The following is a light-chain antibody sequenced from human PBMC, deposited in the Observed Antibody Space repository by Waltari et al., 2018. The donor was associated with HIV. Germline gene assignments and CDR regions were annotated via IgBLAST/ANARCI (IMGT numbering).Light chain of an antibody. CDR3: MHGQQTPV. Sequence: DIAMIQSPDSLAVSPGESASISCRSSQNLLHTNGHNNLDWYLQRPGQAPELLIYLGSQRASGVPDRIAGSGSGTSFILKINRVEAEDVGVYYCMHGQQTPVFGQGTKVEIK. CDR1: QNLLHTNGHNN. CDR2: LGS. J-gene: IGKJ1*01. V-gene: IGKV2-28*01.